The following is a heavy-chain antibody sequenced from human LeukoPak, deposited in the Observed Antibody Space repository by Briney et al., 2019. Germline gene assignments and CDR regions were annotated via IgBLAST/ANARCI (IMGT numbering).Heavy chain of an antibody. Sequence: GASVKVSCKASGYTFTSYGISWVRQAPGQGLEWMGGIIPIFGTANYAQKFQGRVTITADESTSTAYMELSSLRSEDTAVYYCARAGNPYSSSTSLNYWGQGTLVTVSS. CDR3: ARAGNPYSSSTSLNY. CDR2: IIPIFGTA. V-gene: IGHV1-69*13. CDR1: GYTFTSYG. J-gene: IGHJ4*02. D-gene: IGHD2-2*01.